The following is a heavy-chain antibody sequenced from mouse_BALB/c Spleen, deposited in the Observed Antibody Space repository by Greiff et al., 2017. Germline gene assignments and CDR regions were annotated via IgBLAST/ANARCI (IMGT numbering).Heavy chain of an antibody. CDR1: GYSITSGYY. CDR2: ISYDGSN. Sequence: DVTLQESGPGLVKPSQSLSLTCSFTGYSITSGYYWYWFRQFPGNKLEWMGYISYDGSNNYNPSLKNRISITRDTSKNQFFLKLNSVTTEDTATYYCARVDDGYYDTMDYWGQGTSVTVSS. CDR3: ARVDDGYYDTMDY. V-gene: IGHV3-6*02. J-gene: IGHJ4*01. D-gene: IGHD2-3*01.